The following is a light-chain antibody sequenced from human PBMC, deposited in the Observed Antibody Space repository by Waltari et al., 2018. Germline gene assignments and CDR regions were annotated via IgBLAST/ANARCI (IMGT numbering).Light chain of an antibody. CDR3: QQYGSSPYT. J-gene: IGKJ2*01. V-gene: IGKV3-20*01. Sequence: EIVLTQSPGTLSLSPGERATLSCRASQRVSSSYLAWYQQKPGQAPRLLLYGASSRATGIPDRFSGSGSGTDFTLTISRLEPEDFSVYYCQQYGSSPYTFGQGTKLEIK. CDR2: GAS. CDR1: QRVSSSY.